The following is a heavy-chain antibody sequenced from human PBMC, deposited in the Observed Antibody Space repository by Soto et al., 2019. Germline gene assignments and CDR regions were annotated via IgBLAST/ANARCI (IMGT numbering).Heavy chain of an antibody. CDR2: ISYDGSNK. Sequence: GGSLRLSCAASVFTFSGYAMHWVRQAPGKGLEWVAVISYDGSNKYYADSVKGRFTISRDNSKNTLYLQMNSLRAEDTAVYYCARGGASLTTVTKPYYYGMDVWGQGTTVTVSS. J-gene: IGHJ6*02. D-gene: IGHD4-17*01. V-gene: IGHV3-30-3*01. CDR3: ARGGASLTTVTKPYYYGMDV. CDR1: VFTFSGYA.